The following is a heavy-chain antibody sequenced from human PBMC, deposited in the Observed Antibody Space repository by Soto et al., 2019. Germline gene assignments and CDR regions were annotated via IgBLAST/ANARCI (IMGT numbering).Heavy chain of an antibody. Sequence: PSETLSLTCTVSGGSISSGDYYWSWIRQPPGKGLEWIGYIYYSGSTYYNPSLKSRVTISVDTSKNQFSLKLSSVTAADTAVYYCDRARGARYFDYWGQGTLVTVS. J-gene: IGHJ4*02. CDR1: GGSISSGDYY. CDR3: DRARGARYFDY. V-gene: IGHV4-30-4*01. D-gene: IGHD2-15*01. CDR2: IYYSGST.